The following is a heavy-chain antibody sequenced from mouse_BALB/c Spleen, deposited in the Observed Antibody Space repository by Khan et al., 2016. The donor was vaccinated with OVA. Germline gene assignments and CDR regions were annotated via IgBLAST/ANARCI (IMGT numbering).Heavy chain of an antibody. Sequence: VQLVESGAELAKPGASVKMSCKASGYTFINYWILWIKQRPGQGLEWIGYINPSTGYTEYNQNFKDKATLTADKSSSTAYMQLSSLKSEESTVYDCARRGLRWDFDYWGQGTTLTVSS. CDR1: GYTFINYW. J-gene: IGHJ2*01. D-gene: IGHD1-1*01. V-gene: IGHV1-7*01. CDR2: INPSTGYT. CDR3: ARRGLRWDFDY.